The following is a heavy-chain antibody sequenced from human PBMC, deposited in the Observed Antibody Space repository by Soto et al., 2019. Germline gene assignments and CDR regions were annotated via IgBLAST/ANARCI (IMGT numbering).Heavy chain of an antibody. Sequence: SVKVSCKASGGTFSSYAISWVRQAPGQGLEWMGGIIPIFGTANYAQKLQGRVTMTTDTSTSTAYMELRSLRSDDTAVYYCGIAVAGIDYWGQGTLVTVSS. J-gene: IGHJ4*02. CDR1: GGTFSSYA. CDR2: IIPIFGTA. CDR3: GIAVAGIDY. V-gene: IGHV1-69*05. D-gene: IGHD6-19*01.